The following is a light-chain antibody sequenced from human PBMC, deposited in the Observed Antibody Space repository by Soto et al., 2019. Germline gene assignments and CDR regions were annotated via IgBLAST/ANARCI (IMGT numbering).Light chain of an antibody. Sequence: QSALTQPASVSGSPGQSITISCTGTRTDVGSYDLVSWYQQLPGKVPKLVIYEVTKRPSGVSNRFSGSKSGNTASLTISGLQAEDEADYYCCSYAGTSSFVLFGGGTKLT. V-gene: IGLV2-23*02. J-gene: IGLJ2*01. CDR2: EVT. CDR3: CSYAGTSSFVL. CDR1: RTDVGSYDL.